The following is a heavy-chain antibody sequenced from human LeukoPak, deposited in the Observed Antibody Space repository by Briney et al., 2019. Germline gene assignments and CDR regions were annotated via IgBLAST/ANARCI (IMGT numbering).Heavy chain of an antibody. J-gene: IGHJ3*02. CDR1: GFTFSSSG. D-gene: IGHD2-2*01. V-gene: IGHV3-30*03. CDR2: ISFDESNK. CDR3: ATPENSPYCSSTSCYWGEAAFDI. Sequence: PGRSLRLSCAASGFTFSSSGMHWVRQAPGKGLEWVALISFDESNKYYADSVKGRLTISRDNSKNTLYLQMNSLRAEDTAVYYCATPENSPYCSSTSCYWGEAAFDIWGQGTMVTVSS.